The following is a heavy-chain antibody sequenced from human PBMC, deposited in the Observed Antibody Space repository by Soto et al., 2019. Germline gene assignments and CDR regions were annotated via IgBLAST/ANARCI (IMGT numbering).Heavy chain of an antibody. J-gene: IGHJ4*02. CDR1: GFTVSSNY. V-gene: IGHV3-53*02. CDR2: IYSGGNT. D-gene: IGHD2-15*01. Sequence: EVQLVETGGGLIQPGGSLRLSCAASGFTVSSNYMSWVRQAPGKGLEWVSVIYSGGNTYYADSVKGRFTISRDNSKNTLFLQMNRLRAEDTAVYYCARDGGYCSGGSCYLAGRGFDYWGQGTLVTVSS. CDR3: ARDGGYCSGGSCYLAGRGFDY.